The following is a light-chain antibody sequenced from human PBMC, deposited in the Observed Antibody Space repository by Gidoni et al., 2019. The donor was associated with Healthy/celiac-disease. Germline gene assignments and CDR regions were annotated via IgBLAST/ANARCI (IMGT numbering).Light chain of an antibody. Sequence: QSALTQPASVSGSPGQSITISCTGTSSDVGSYNFVSWYQQHPGKAPKLMIYEGSKRPSGVSNRFSGSKSGTTASLTISGLQAEDEADYYCCSYAGSSTPVVFGGGTKLTVL. CDR1: SSDVGSYNF. CDR2: EGS. J-gene: IGLJ2*01. CDR3: CSYAGSSTPVV. V-gene: IGLV2-23*01.